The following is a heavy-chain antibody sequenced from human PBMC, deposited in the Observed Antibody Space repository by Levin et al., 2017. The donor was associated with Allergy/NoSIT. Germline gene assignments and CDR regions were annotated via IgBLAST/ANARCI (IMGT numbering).Heavy chain of an antibody. D-gene: IGHD3-16*01. CDR3: AGDVTRLKSKYYFDY. CDR1: GFTFSSYA. Sequence: LSLTCAASGFTFSSYAMHWVRQAPGKGLEWVAVISYDGSNKYYADSVKGRFTISRDNSKNTLYLQMNSLRAEDTAVYYCAGDVTRLKSKYYFDYWGQGTLVTVSS. V-gene: IGHV3-30-3*01. J-gene: IGHJ4*02. CDR2: ISYDGSNK.